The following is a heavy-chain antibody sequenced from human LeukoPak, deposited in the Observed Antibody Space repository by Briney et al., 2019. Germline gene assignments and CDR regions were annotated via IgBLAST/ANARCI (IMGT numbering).Heavy chain of an antibody. J-gene: IGHJ4*02. V-gene: IGHV3-21*01. CDR1: GFTFSSYS. CDR3: ARDVSWFGDPL. CDR2: ISSSSSYI. D-gene: IGHD3-10*01. Sequence: GGSLGLSCAASGFTFSSYSMNWVRQAPGKGLEWVSSISSSSSYIYYADSVKGRFTISRDNAKNSLYLQMNSLRAEDTAVYYCARDVSWFGDPLWGQGTLVTVSS.